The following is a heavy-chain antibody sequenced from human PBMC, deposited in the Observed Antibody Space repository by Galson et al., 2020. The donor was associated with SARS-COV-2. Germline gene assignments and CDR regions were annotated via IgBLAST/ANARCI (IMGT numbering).Heavy chain of an antibody. D-gene: IGHD3-22*01. Sequence: SETLSLTCTVSGGSISSGGYYWSWIRQHPGKGLEWIGYIYYSGSTYYNPSLKSRVTISVDTSKNQFSLKLSSVTAADTAVYYCARVRTTMIVVVITADSFDIWGQGTMVTVSS. CDR2: IYYSGST. J-gene: IGHJ3*02. CDR1: GGSISSGGYY. V-gene: IGHV4-31*03. CDR3: ARVRTTMIVVVITADSFDI.